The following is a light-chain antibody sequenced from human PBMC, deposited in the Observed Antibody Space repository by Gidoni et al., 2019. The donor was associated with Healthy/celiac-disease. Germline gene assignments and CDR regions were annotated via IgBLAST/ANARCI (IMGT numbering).Light chain of an antibody. CDR3: MQALQTPH. CDR1: QSLLHSNGYNY. Sequence: DIVMPQSPLSLLVTPGEPASISCRSSQSLLHSNGYNYLDWYLQKPGQSPQLLIYLGSNRASGVPDRFSGSGSGTDFTLKISRVEAEDVGVYYCMQALQTPHFGQGTRLEIK. J-gene: IGKJ5*01. CDR2: LGS. V-gene: IGKV2-28*01.